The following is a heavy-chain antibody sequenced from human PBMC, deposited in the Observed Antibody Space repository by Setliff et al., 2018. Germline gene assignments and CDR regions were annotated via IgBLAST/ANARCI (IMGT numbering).Heavy chain of an antibody. CDR3: ATSDWYAAFDH. J-gene: IGHJ4*02. V-gene: IGHV3-7*01. CDR1: GFTFSNYW. D-gene: IGHD6-19*01. CDR2: IKQDGSEK. Sequence: GGSLRLSCEASGFTFSNYWMSWVRQTAGKGLEWVAYIKQDGSEKYYVDSVKGRFTISRDNAQNSLYLQMNSLRAEDAAVYYCATSDWYAAFDHWGQGTLVTVSS.